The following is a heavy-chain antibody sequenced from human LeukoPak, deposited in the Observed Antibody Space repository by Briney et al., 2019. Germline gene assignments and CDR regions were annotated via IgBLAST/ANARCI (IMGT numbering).Heavy chain of an antibody. CDR1: GFTFSSYS. Sequence: GGSLRLSCAASGFTFSSYSMNWVRQAPGKGLEWVSSISSSSSYIYYADSVKGRFTISRDNAKNSLYLQMNGLRAEDTAVYYCARDVRKSIAARLSWFDPWGQGTLVTVSS. CDR2: ISSSSSYI. CDR3: ARDVRKSIAARLSWFDP. V-gene: IGHV3-21*01. D-gene: IGHD6-6*01. J-gene: IGHJ5*02.